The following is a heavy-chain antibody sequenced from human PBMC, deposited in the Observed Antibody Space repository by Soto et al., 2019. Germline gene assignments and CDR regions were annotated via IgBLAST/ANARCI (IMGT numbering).Heavy chain of an antibody. J-gene: IGHJ5*02. CDR1: GGTFSSYA. V-gene: IGHV1-69*01. CDR3: XXXXXXXXPAAMLSWFDP. D-gene: IGHD2-2*01. CDR2: IIPIFGTA. Sequence: QVQLVQSGAEVKKPGSSVKVSCKASGGTFSSYAISWVRQAPGQGLEWMGGIIPIFGTANYAQKFQGRVTITADESTSTAYMELSSLRSEDTAVYYXXXXXXXXXPAAMLSWFDPWGQGTL.